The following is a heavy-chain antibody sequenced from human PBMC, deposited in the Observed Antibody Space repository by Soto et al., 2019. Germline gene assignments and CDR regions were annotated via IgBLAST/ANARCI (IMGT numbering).Heavy chain of an antibody. D-gene: IGHD2-21*02. CDR1: GGSISSGGYA. J-gene: IGHJ4*02. CDR2: IYQGGST. V-gene: IGHV4-30-2*01. CDR3: ARSYSGGDAYFGY. Sequence: SETLSLTCAVSGGSISSGGYAWAWIRQPPGKGLEWVGYIYQGGSTYYNPSLKSRVTIAADRSKNQFSLNLASVTAADTAVYYCARSYSGGDAYFGYWGQGTVVTVSS.